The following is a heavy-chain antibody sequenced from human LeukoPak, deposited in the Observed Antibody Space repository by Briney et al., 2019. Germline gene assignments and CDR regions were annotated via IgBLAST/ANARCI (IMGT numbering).Heavy chain of an antibody. J-gene: IGHJ6*03. V-gene: IGHV4-39*07. Sequence: SETLSLTCTVSGGSISSSSYYWGWIRQPPGKGLEWIGSIYYSGSTYYNPSLKSRVTISVDTSKNQFSLKLGSVTAADTAVYCCARLSGYYYYYMDVWGKGTTVTVSS. D-gene: IGHD1-14*01. CDR3: ARLSGYYYYYMDV. CDR1: GGSISSSSYY. CDR2: IYYSGST.